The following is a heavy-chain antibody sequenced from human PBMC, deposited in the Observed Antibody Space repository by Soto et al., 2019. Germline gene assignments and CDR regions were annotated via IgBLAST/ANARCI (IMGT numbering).Heavy chain of an antibody. V-gene: IGHV4-30-2*01. Sequence: QVHLQESGSGLVKPSQTLSLTCTISGASISTIGNTWTWVRQPPGKGLEWIGYIYPSGATYYNPSLKSRATISMETSKNRFSLNVSSATAADTAVYYCARAIFSSVLYIDLWGQGTTVTVSS. CDR1: GASISTIGNT. CDR3: ARAIFSSVLYIDL. D-gene: IGHD3-3*01. CDR2: IYPSGAT. J-gene: IGHJ6*03.